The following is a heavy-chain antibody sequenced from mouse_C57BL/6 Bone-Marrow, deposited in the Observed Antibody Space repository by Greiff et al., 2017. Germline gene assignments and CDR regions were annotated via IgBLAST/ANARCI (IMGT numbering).Heavy chain of an antibody. Sequence: QVQLKQPGTELVKPGASVKLSCKASGYTFTSYWMHWVKQRPGQGLEWIGNINPSNGGTNYNEKFKSKATLTVDKSSSTAYMQLSSLTSQDSAVYDCARESSSYALSGFDYWGQGTTLTVSS. V-gene: IGHV1-53*01. CDR2: INPSNGGT. CDR1: GYTFTSYW. D-gene: IGHD1-1*01. J-gene: IGHJ2*01. CDR3: ARESSSYALSGFDY.